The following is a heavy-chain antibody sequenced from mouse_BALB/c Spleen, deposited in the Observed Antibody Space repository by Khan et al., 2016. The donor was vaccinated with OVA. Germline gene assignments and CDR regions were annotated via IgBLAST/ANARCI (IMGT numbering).Heavy chain of an antibody. J-gene: IGHJ1*01. Sequence: EVQLQQSGPGLVKPSQTVSLACTVTGISITSGNYRWSWIRQFPGNKLEWIGNIYYSGAVTYNPSHTSRSTITSNTSKNQFFLEMNALTAEDTATYYCARDYGSLYLYFDVWGAGTTVTVSS. CDR3: ARDYGSLYLYFDV. CDR1: GISITSGNYR. V-gene: IGHV3-5*02. D-gene: IGHD1-1*01. CDR2: IYYSGAV.